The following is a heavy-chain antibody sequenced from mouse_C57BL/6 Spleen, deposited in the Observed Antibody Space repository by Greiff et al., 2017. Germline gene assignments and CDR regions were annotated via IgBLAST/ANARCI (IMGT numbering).Heavy chain of an antibody. CDR3: ARQVSYDPWFAY. CDR2: IDPEDGET. V-gene: IGHV14-2*01. D-gene: IGHD2-3*01. CDR1: GFNIKDYY. J-gene: IGHJ3*01. Sequence: EVQLQQSGAELVKPGASVKLSCTASGFNIKDYYMHWVKQRTEQGLEWIGRIDPEDGETKYAPKIQGKATITADTSSNTAYLQLSSLTSEDTAVYYCARQVSYDPWFAYWGQGTLVTVSA.